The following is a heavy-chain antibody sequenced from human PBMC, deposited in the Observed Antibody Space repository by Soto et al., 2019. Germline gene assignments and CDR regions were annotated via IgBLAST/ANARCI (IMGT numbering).Heavy chain of an antibody. V-gene: IGHV4-31*03. CDR2: IYYSGST. Sequence: SETLSLTCTVSGGSISSGDYSWSWIRQHPGKGLEWIGYIYYSGSTYYNPSLKSRVTISVDTSKNQFSLKLSSVTAADTAVYYCARGAYGSGSFDYWGQGTLVTVSS. CDR3: ARGAYGSGSFDY. D-gene: IGHD3-10*01. CDR1: GGSISSGDYS. J-gene: IGHJ4*02.